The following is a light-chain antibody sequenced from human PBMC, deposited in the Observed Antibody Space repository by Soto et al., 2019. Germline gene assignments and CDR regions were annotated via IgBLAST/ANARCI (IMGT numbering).Light chain of an antibody. J-gene: IGKJ1*01. Sequence: EIVLTQSPGTLSLSPGERATLSCRASQSFSSSYLAWYQQKPGQAHRLLIYETSSRATGIPDRFSGSGSQTDFTLTISRLEPEDFAVYYCQQYGNSPQTFGQGTKVDI. CDR2: ETS. CDR1: QSFSSSY. V-gene: IGKV3-20*01. CDR3: QQYGNSPQT.